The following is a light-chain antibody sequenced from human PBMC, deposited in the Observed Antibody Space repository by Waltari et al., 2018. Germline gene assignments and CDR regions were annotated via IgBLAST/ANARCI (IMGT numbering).Light chain of an antibody. Sequence: EIVLTQSPGTLSLSPGERATLSCRASQSVSSSYLAWYQHKPGQPPRLLISGASSRAPGIPDRFSGSESGTDFTLVINRLEPEDFAVYFCQQYGDSSYTFGQGTKLEIK. CDR2: GAS. V-gene: IGKV3-20*01. CDR1: QSVSSSY. J-gene: IGKJ2*01. CDR3: QQYGDSSYT.